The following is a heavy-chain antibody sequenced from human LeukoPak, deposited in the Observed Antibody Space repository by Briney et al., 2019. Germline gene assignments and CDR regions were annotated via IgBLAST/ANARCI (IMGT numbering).Heavy chain of an antibody. CDR2: ISSSSSTI. V-gene: IGHV3-48*01. D-gene: IGHD5-12*01. Sequence: GGSLRLSCAASGFIFSNYNMNWVRQAPGKGLEWVSYISSSSSTIYNADSVRGRFTISRDNAKNSLYLQMNSLRAEDTAVYYCARERGYSGRYYGMDVWGQGTTVTVSS. CDR3: ARERGYSGRYYGMDV. CDR1: GFIFSNYN. J-gene: IGHJ6*02.